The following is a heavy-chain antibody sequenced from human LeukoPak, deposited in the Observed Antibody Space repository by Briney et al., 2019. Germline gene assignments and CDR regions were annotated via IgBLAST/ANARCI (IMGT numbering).Heavy chain of an antibody. CDR3: ARVGIAATWRGSGYYYKYYYMDV. CDR1: GYTFTSYD. Sequence: ASVKVSCKASGYTFTSYDINWVRQATGQGREWMGWMNPNSGNTGYAQKFQGRVTMTRNTSISTAYMELSSLRSEDTAVYYSARVGIAATWRGSGYYYKYYYMDVWGKGTTVTVSS. CDR2: MNPNSGNT. J-gene: IGHJ6*03. D-gene: IGHD6-13*01. V-gene: IGHV1-8*01.